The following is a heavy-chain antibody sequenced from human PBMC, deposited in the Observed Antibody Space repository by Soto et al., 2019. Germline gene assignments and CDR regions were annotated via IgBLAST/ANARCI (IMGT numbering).Heavy chain of an antibody. J-gene: IGHJ3*02. CDR2: ISYDGSNK. D-gene: IGHD4-17*01. Sequence: GGSLRLSCAASGFTFSSYAMHWVRQAPGKGLEWVAVISYDGSNKYYADSVKGRLTISRDNSKSTLYLQMNSLRAEDTAVYYCARELTTVVTPTYAFDIWGQGTMVTVSS. CDR3: ARELTTVVTPTYAFDI. V-gene: IGHV3-30-3*01. CDR1: GFTFSSYA.